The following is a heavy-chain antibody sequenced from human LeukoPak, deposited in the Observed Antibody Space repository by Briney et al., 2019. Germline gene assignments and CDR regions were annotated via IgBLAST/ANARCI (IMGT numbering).Heavy chain of an antibody. Sequence: GASVKVSCKASGGTFSSYAISWVRQAPGQGLEWMGRIIPIFGIANYAQKFQGRVTITADKSTSTAYMELSSLRSEDTAVYYCARGHPGTPGEYGMDVWGQGTTVTVPS. CDR1: GGTFSSYA. CDR2: IIPIFGIA. CDR3: ARGHPGTPGEYGMDV. D-gene: IGHD3-10*01. V-gene: IGHV1-69*04. J-gene: IGHJ6*02.